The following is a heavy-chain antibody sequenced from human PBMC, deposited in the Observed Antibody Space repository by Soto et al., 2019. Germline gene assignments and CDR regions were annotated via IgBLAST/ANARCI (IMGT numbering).Heavy chain of an antibody. CDR3: ARRGPFWSGPFDY. V-gene: IGHV5-51*01. D-gene: IGHD3-3*01. CDR1: GYIFSSFW. J-gene: IGHJ4*02. CDR2: IYPADSDT. Sequence: EVQLVQSGAEVKKPGESLKISCKGSGYIFSSFWIGWVGQMPGKGLEWMGIIYPADSDTRYSPSFQGQVTISADKSINTTYLQWSSLKASDTAMYYCARRGPFWSGPFDYWGQGSLVTVSS.